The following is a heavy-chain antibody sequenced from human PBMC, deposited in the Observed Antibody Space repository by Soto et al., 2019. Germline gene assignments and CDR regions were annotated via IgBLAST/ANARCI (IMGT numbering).Heavy chain of an antibody. Sequence: PSETLSLTCAVSGYSISSGYYWGWIRQPPGKGLEWIGSIYHSGSTYYNPSLKSRVTISVDTSKNQFSLKLSSVTAADTAVYYCARGEGRIAARPGYFDYWGQGTLVTVSS. V-gene: IGHV4-38-2*01. J-gene: IGHJ4*02. D-gene: IGHD6-6*01. CDR2: IYHSGST. CDR1: GYSISSGYY. CDR3: ARGEGRIAARPGYFDY.